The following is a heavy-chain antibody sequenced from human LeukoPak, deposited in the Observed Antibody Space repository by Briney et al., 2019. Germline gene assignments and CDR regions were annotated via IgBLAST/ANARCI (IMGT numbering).Heavy chain of an antibody. CDR2: ISYDGSNK. CDR1: GFTFSSYG. J-gene: IGHJ6*02. Sequence: PGGSLSLSCAASGFTFSSYGMHWVRQAPGKGLEWVAVISYDGSNKYYADSVKGRFTISRDNSKNTLYLQMNSLRAEDTAVYYCAKPLETYYYYGMDVWGQGTTVTVSS. V-gene: IGHV3-30*18. D-gene: IGHD5-24*01. CDR3: AKPLETYYYYGMDV.